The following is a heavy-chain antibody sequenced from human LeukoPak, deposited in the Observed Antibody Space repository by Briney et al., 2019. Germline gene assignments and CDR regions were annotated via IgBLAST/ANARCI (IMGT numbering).Heavy chain of an antibody. CDR1: GYTFSTYG. Sequence: ASVKVSCKASGYTFSTYGITWVRQAPGQGLEWMAWISVYNGYTDYAQNFQGRVTMTTDTSTSTAYMEVRSLRSDDTAVYYCARDPRRWADYTGPYYYDYWGQGTLVTVSS. CDR2: ISVYNGYT. J-gene: IGHJ4*02. CDR3: ARDPRRWADYTGPYYYDY. V-gene: IGHV1-18*01. D-gene: IGHD4-11*01.